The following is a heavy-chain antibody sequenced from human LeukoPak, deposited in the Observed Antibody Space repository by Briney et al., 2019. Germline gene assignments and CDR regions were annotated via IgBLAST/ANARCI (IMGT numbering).Heavy chain of an antibody. CDR3: ARDCSGGSCYLYFDY. D-gene: IGHD2-15*01. CDR1: GYTFTSYG. J-gene: IGHJ4*02. CDR2: ISAYNGNT. Sequence: ASVKVSCKASGYTFTSYGISWVRQAPGQGVEWMGWISAYNGNTNYAQKLQGRVTMTTDTSTSTAYMELRSLRSDDTAVYYCARDCSGGSCYLYFDYWGQGTLVTVSS. V-gene: IGHV1-18*01.